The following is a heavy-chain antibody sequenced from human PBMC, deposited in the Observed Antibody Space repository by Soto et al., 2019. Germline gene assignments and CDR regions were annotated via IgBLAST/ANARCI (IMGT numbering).Heavy chain of an antibody. V-gene: IGHV3-23*01. J-gene: IGHJ4*02. CDR2: ILNGGGTT. D-gene: IGHD2-8*01. CDR3: AKVTRNGHSSFDS. CDR1: GFTFSNFA. Sequence: EVQLLESGGSLVQPGGSLRLSCAASGFTFSNFAMSWMRQAPGKGLEWVSAILNGGGTTYYADSVKGRFTISRDDSRNTLFLQVNSLRAEDTAIYYCAKVTRNGHSSFDSWGQGTLVTVSS.